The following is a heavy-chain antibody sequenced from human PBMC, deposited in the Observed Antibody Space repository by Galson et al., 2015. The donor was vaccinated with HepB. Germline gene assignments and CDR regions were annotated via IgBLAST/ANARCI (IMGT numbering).Heavy chain of an antibody. V-gene: IGHV3-33*08. CDR2: IWYDGSNK. CDR3: AREQDSSGTSCYVCLDP. J-gene: IGHJ5*02. D-gene: IGHD2-2*01. CDR1: GFTFSSYG. Sequence: SLRLSCAASGFTFSSYGMHWVRQAPGKGLEWVAVIWYDGSNKYYADSVKGRFTISRDNSKNTLYLQMNSLRAEDTAVYYCAREQDSSGTSCYVCLDPWGQGTLVTVSS.